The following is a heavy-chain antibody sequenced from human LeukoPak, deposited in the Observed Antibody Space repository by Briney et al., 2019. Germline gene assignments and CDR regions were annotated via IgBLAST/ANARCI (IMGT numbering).Heavy chain of an antibody. Sequence: TGGSLRLSCAASGFTFSSYAMHWVRQAPGKGLEWVAVISYDGSNKYYADSVKGRFTISRDNSKNTLYLQMNSLRAEDTAVYYCARDYYDSSGYYSWDFDYWGQGTLVTVSS. CDR2: ISYDGSNK. D-gene: IGHD3-22*01. CDR1: GFTFSSYA. CDR3: ARDYYDSSGYYSWDFDY. V-gene: IGHV3-30-3*01. J-gene: IGHJ4*02.